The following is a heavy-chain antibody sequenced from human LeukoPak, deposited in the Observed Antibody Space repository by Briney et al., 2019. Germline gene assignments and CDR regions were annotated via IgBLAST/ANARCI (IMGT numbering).Heavy chain of an antibody. CDR3: ATGTNGLYGSNRFQGYFDD. CDR2: ISYEGSNK. CDR1: GFTFSSYG. D-gene: IGHD6-13*01. V-gene: IGHV3-30*03. J-gene: IGHJ4*02. Sequence: GGCLRLSCAASGFTFSSYGMHWVRQAPGKGVEGVAVISYEGSNKYYEDSVKGRFTISRDHAKISLYLQMNSLRAEDTAVYYCATGTNGLYGSNRFQGYFDDWGQGTLVTVLS.